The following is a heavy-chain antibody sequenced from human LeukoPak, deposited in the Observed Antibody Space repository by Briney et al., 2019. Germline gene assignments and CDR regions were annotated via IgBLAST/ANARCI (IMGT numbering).Heavy chain of an antibody. CDR2: VWYDGSNK. V-gene: IGHV3-33*01. Sequence: GGSLRLSCAASGFIFSNYGMHWVRQAPGKGLEWVAVVWYDGSNKYYADSVKGRFTISRDNSKNMLYLQMNSLRAEDTAVYYCARGDLPFRTPFDHWGQGTLVTVSS. D-gene: IGHD2-21*01. CDR1: GFIFSNYG. CDR3: ARGDLPFRTPFDH. J-gene: IGHJ4*02.